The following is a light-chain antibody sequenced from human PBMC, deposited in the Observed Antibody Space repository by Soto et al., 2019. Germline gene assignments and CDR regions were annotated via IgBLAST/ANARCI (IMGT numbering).Light chain of an antibody. J-gene: IGKJ4*01. Sequence: EIVIAQSPGPLSVSPGERATLSCRASQSVRSDLAWYQHKPGQAPRLLIYGASTRATGIPVRFSGSGSRTAFTLTISSLQSEDFAVYYCQNYNNRPLTFGGGTKVDIK. CDR1: QSVRSD. CDR3: QNYNNRPLT. V-gene: IGKV3-15*01. CDR2: GAS.